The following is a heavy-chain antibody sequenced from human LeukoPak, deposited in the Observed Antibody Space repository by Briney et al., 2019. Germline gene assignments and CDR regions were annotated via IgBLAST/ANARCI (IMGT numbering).Heavy chain of an antibody. Sequence: SETLSLTCAVSGGSISSSNWWSWVRQPPGKGLEWSGEIYHSGSTNYNPSLKSRVTISVDKSKNQFSLKLSSVTAADTAVYYCARVYYDILTGYYGMDVWGKGTTVTVSS. CDR1: GGSISSSNW. CDR3: ARVYYDILTGYYGMDV. D-gene: IGHD3-9*01. J-gene: IGHJ6*04. V-gene: IGHV4-4*02. CDR2: IYHSGST.